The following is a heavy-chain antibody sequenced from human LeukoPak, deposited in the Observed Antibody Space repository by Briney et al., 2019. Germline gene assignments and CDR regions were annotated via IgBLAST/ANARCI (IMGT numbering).Heavy chain of an antibody. CDR1: GFTFSDYY. Sequence: GGSLRLSCEASGFTFSDYYMRWIRQAPGKGLEWVSYISSSGSTIYYADSVKGRFTISRDNAKNSLYLQMNSLRAEDTAVYYCARDLRSHYGMDVWGQGTTVTVS. J-gene: IGHJ6*02. CDR2: ISSSGSTI. CDR3: ARDLRSHYGMDV. V-gene: IGHV3-11*01. D-gene: IGHD2-15*01.